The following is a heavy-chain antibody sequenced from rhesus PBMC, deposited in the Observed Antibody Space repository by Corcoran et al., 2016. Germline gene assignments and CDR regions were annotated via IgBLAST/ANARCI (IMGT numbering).Heavy chain of an antibody. CDR2: IHGTTGST. CDR3: ARIRGTYYGDY. D-gene: IGHD3-16*01. Sequence: QVQLQESGPGLVKPSETLSLTCDVAGCPISSHYGIWIRQPPGKGLEWIGRIHGTTGSTDYNPSLTSRVSISTATSKNQFSLTLTSVTAADTAVYYYARIRGTYYGDYWGQGVLVTVSS. CDR1: GCPISSHY. J-gene: IGHJ4*01. V-gene: IGHV4-147*01.